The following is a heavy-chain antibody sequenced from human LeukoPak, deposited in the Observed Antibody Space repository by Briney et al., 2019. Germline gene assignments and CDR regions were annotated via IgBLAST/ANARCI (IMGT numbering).Heavy chain of an antibody. J-gene: IGHJ4*02. CDR3: ARDLTYCGGDCSRDFDY. CDR1: GFTFSSYE. D-gene: IGHD2-21*02. Sequence: GGSLRLSCAASGFTFSSYEMNWVRKAPGKGLEWVSYISSSGSTIYYADSVKGRFTISRDNAKNSLYLQMNSLRAEDTAVYYCARDLTYCGGDCSRDFDYWGQGTLVTVSS. V-gene: IGHV3-48*03. CDR2: ISSSGSTI.